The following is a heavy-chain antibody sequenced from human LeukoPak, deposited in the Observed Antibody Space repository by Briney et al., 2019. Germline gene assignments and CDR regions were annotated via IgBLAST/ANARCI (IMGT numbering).Heavy chain of an antibody. D-gene: IGHD6-19*01. CDR1: GFTFSSYG. CDR2: IWYDGSNK. CDR3: ARVYSSGWNEYFQH. Sequence: GRSLRLSCAASGFTFSSYGMHWVRQAPGKGLEWVAVIWYDGSNKYYADSVKGRFTISRDNSKNTLYLQMNSLRAEDTAVYYCARVYSSGWNEYFQHWGQGTLVTVSS. V-gene: IGHV3-33*01. J-gene: IGHJ1*01.